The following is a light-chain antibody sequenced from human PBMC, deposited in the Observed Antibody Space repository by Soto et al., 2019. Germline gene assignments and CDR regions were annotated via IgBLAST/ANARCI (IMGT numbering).Light chain of an antibody. Sequence: QVVVTQPPSMSGTPGQRVTISCSGSRSNIGGNAVTWYQQVPGTAPRLLIYANDQRPSGVSDRFSGSKSATSASLAISGLQSEDEADYYCAVWDDNLKGLFGGGTQLTVL. J-gene: IGLJ2*01. CDR2: AND. V-gene: IGLV1-44*01. CDR3: AVWDDNLKGL. CDR1: RSNIGGNA.